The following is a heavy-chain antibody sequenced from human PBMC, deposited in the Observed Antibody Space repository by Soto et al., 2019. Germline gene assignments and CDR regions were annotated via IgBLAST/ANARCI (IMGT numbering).Heavy chain of an antibody. CDR2: IYHSGST. CDR1: GYSISSGYY. D-gene: IGHD3-3*02. Sequence: SLTCAVSGYSISSGYYWGWIRQPPGKGLEWIGSIYHSGSTYYNPSLKSRVTISVDTSKNQFSLKLSSVTAADTAVYYCARTIGIFGAHDYWGQGTLVTVSS. J-gene: IGHJ4*02. V-gene: IGHV4-38-2*01. CDR3: ARTIGIFGAHDY.